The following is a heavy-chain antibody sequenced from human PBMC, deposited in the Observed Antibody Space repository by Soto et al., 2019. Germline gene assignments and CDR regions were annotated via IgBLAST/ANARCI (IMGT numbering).Heavy chain of an antibody. Sequence: GGSLRLSCAASGFTFSTYSINWVRQAPGQGLEWLSYISDNSSVIYYADAVKGRFTISRDNAKNSLYLQMNSLRDEDTAVYYCARDRDAYCSKGICSGPYFDYWGQGTLVTVSS. J-gene: IGHJ4*02. CDR2: ISDNSSVI. V-gene: IGHV3-48*02. D-gene: IGHD2-8*01. CDR1: GFTFSTYS. CDR3: ARDRDAYCSKGICSGPYFDY.